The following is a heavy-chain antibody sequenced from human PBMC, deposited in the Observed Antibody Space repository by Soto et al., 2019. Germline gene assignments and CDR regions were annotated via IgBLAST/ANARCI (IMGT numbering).Heavy chain of an antibody. D-gene: IGHD2-15*01. CDR1: GGSISSGGYY. CDR3: SRQSPSNDATAEYYRFVS. J-gene: IGHJ5*02. CDR2: IYYSGST. V-gene: IGHV4-31*03. Sequence: QVQLQESGPGLVKPSQTLSLTCTVSGGSISSGGYYWSWIRQHPGKGLEWIGYIYYSGSTYYNPSLKSRVAIFVDTSKKQLSLSLNSVTAADTAVYYCSRQSPSNDATAEYYRFVSWGQGTLVTVSS.